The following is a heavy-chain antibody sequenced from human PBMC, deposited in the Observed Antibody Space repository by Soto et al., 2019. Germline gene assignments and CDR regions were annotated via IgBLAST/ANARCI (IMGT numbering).Heavy chain of an antibody. D-gene: IGHD2-2*02. J-gene: IGHJ6*02. V-gene: IGHV6-1*01. CDR3: ARGYCSSTSCYTGVEESYGMDV. CDR1: GDSVSSNSAA. CDR2: TYYRSKWYN. Sequence: SQTLSLTCAISGDSVSSNSAAWNWIRQSPSRGLEWLGRTYYRSKWYNDYAVSVKSRVTINPDTSKNQFSLQLNSVTPEDTAVYYCARGYCSSTSCYTGVEESYGMDVWGQGTTVTVSS.